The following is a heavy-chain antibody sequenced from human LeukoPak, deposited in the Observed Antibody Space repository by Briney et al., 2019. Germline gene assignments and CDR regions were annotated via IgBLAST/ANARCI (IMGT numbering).Heavy chain of an antibody. CDR3: ARIRRGSSSWYYFDS. D-gene: IGHD6-13*01. Sequence: GTLTLSCAASAFTFSSYSMNWVRQAPGKELEWVSSISSSGSYIYYAYSVKGRFTISRDNAKNSLYLQMNSLRAEDTAVYYCARIRRGSSSWYYFDSWGQGTLVTVSS. V-gene: IGHV3-21*01. CDR2: ISSSGSYI. J-gene: IGHJ4*02. CDR1: AFTFSSYS.